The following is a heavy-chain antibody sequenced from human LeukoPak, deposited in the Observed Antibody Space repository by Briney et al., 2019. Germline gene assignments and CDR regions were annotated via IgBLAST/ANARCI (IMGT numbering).Heavy chain of an antibody. CDR2: IYPGNSDT. CDR1: GYILTNNW. J-gene: IGHJ5*02. CDR3: ARQDHGSGWYVNRWFDP. D-gene: IGHD6-19*01. V-gene: IGHV5-51*01. Sequence: GESLKISCKISGYILTNNWIGWVRQVPGKGLKWMEHIYPGNSDTKYSPSFQGQVTFSVDKSISTAYLHWSSLKASDTAMYYCARQDHGSGWYVNRWFDPWGQGTLVTVSS.